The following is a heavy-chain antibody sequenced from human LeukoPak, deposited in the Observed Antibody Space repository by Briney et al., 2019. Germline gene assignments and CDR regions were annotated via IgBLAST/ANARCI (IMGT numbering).Heavy chain of an antibody. CDR1: GYSFTYYY. V-gene: IGHV5-51*01. CDR3: ARATTPAGDGDWFDP. Sequence: GESLKISCKTSGYSFTYYYIAWVRQMPGKGLEWMGIIYPGDSDTRYSPSFQGQVTISADNSMKTAYLQWNSLQASDTAIYDCARATTPAGDGDWFDPWGQGTLVTVSS. CDR2: IYPGDSDT. D-gene: IGHD4-17*01. J-gene: IGHJ5*02.